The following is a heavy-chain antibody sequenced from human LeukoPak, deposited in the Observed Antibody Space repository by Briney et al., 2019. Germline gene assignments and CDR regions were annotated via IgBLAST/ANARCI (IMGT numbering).Heavy chain of an antibody. V-gene: IGHV4-39*01. CDR1: GGSISSSSYY. CDR3: ARRRGSSSYYFDY. J-gene: IGHJ4*02. D-gene: IGHD1-26*01. CDR2: IYYSGST. Sequence: PSETLSLTCTVSGGSISSSSYYWGWIRQPPGKGLEWIGSIYYSGSTYYNPSLKSRVTISVDTSKNQFSLKLSSVTAADTAVYYCARRRGSSSYYFDYWGQGTLVTVSS.